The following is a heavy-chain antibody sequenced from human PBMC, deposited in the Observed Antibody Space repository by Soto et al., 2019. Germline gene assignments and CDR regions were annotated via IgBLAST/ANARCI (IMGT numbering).Heavy chain of an antibody. V-gene: IGHV1-2*02. D-gene: IGHD3-22*01. CDR3: ARGGTFAYDTSGYSVY. Sequence: VSCTTSGQSFSAYYIHWVRQAKGQGLEWMGWINPKSGGTLYAQKFQGRVTMTRDTSISTAYMELSRLRSDDTAVYYCARGGTFAYDTSGYSVYWGQGTLVSVSA. CDR1: GQSFSAYY. J-gene: IGHJ4*02. CDR2: INPKSGGT.